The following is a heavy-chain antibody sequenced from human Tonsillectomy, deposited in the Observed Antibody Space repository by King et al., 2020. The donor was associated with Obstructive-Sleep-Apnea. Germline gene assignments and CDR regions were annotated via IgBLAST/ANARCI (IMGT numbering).Heavy chain of an antibody. D-gene: IGHD1-26*01. CDR1: GGSFSGYY. CDR3: ARRMTGSRTSFDY. V-gene: IGHV4-34*01. J-gene: IGHJ4*02. CDR2: INHSGST. Sequence: VQLQQWGAGLLKPSEPLSLTCAVYGGSFSGYYWSWIRQPPGKGLEWIGEINHSGSTNYNPSLKSRVTISVDTSKNQFSLKLSSVTAADTAVYYCARRMTGSRTSFDYWGQGTLVTVSS.